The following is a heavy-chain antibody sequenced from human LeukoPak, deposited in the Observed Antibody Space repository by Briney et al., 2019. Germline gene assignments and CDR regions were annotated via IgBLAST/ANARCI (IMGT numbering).Heavy chain of an antibody. CDR3: AKDLFGVGATGMDV. J-gene: IGHJ6*02. Sequence: GGSLRLSCAASGFTVSSNQMNWVRQAPGKGLEWVAVISYDGSNKYYADSVKGRFTISRDNSKNTLYLQMNSLRAEDTAVYYCAKDLFGVGATGMDVWGQGTTVTVSS. V-gene: IGHV3-30*18. CDR1: GFTVSSNQ. D-gene: IGHD1-26*01. CDR2: ISYDGSNK.